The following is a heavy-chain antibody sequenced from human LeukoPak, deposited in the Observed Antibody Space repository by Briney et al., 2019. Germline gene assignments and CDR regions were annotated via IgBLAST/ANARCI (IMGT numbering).Heavy chain of an antibody. J-gene: IGHJ3*02. CDR1: HFTFSIYW. CDR2: IKEGDHEK. D-gene: IGHD1-1*01. Sequence: GGSLSLSCGASHFTFSIYWMSCVRQAPGEGLEGVANIKEGDHEKYYVDSRKGRFTNSKDKTKNSLYLQMNSLRAEDTAVYYCAREQLVERADAFDIWGQGTMVTVSS. CDR3: AREQLVERADAFDI. V-gene: IGHV3-7*01.